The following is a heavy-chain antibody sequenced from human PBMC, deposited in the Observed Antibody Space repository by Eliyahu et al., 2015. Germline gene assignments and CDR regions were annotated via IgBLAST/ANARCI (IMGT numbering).Heavy chain of an antibody. CDR3: VKDKKPDGLYDLDY. J-gene: IGHJ4*02. V-gene: IGHV3-23*01. D-gene: IGHD5/OR15-5a*01. CDR2: ILANGATT. CDR1: GXXFXTYA. Sequence: EVQLLESGGGLVQPGGSXRLXCAASGXXFXTYAMNWXRQAPGKGLQWVSLILANGATTKYSDSAKGRFTISRDNSKNTLYLQMNSLRVEDTALYYCVKDKKPDGLYDLDYWGQGTLVTVSS.